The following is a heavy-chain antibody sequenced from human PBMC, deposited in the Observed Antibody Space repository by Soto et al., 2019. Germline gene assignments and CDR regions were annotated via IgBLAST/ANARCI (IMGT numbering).Heavy chain of an antibody. V-gene: IGHV4-39*07. J-gene: IGHJ6*02. D-gene: IGHD2-21*02. CDR3: ARVCGGDCHYGMDV. Sequence: PSETLSLTCTVSGGSISSSSYYWGWIRQPPGKGLEWIGSIYYSGSTYYNPSLKSRVTISVDTSKNQFSLKLSSVTAGDTAVYYCARVCGGDCHYGMDVWGQGTTVTVS. CDR2: IYYSGST. CDR1: GGSISSSSYY.